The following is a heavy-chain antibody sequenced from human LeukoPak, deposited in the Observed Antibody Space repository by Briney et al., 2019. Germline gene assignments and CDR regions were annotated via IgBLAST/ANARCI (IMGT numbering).Heavy chain of an antibody. Sequence: PGGSLRLYCAASGFILSSDDMNWVRQAPGRGLEGVSYITRSGSSMYYADSVKGRFTISRDNAKNSLYLQMNSLRAEDTAVYYCARSITAAGKGYFDFWGQGTLVTVSS. D-gene: IGHD6-13*01. CDR1: GFILSSDD. CDR3: ARSITAAGKGYFDF. CDR2: ITRSGSSM. J-gene: IGHJ4*02. V-gene: IGHV3-48*03.